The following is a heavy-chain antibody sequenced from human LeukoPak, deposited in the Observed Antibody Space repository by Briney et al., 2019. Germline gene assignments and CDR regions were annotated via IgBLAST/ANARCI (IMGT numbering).Heavy chain of an antibody. CDR2: IYYTGST. J-gene: IGHJ4*02. CDR3: ARAAAYYYDSPFDY. V-gene: IGHV4-39*01. D-gene: IGHD3-22*01. Sequence: PSETLSLTCTVSGASISTTTYYGGWIRQSPGKGLEWIGSIYYTGSTNYNPALKSRATLSVDPAKNQFSLKLSSVTAADTAVYYCARAAAYYYDSPFDYWGQGTLVTVSS. CDR1: GASISTTTYY.